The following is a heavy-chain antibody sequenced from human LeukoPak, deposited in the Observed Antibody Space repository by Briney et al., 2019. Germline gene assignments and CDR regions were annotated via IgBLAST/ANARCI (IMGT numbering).Heavy chain of an antibody. D-gene: IGHD3-10*01. Sequence: ASVKVSCKASGYTFTSYDINWVRQATGQGLEWMGWMNPNSGNTGYAQKFQGRVTMTRNTSISTAYMELSSLRSEDTAVYYCAKVLIWTYGSGNYYKGAFDIWGQGTMVTVFS. J-gene: IGHJ3*02. CDR1: GYTFTSYD. CDR2: MNPNSGNT. CDR3: AKVLIWTYGSGNYYKGAFDI. V-gene: IGHV1-8*01.